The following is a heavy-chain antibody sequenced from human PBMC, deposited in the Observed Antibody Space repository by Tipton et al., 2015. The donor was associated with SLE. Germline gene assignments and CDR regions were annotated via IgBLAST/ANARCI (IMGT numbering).Heavy chain of an antibody. J-gene: IGHJ4*02. Sequence: QLVQSGAEVKKPGASVKVSCKASGYTFTSYAMNWVRQAPGQGLEWMGWINTNTGNPTYAQGFTGRFVFSLDTSVSTAYLPISSLKAEDTAVYYCATPIRTGGPYYFDYWGQGTLVTVSS. D-gene: IGHD7-27*01. CDR1: GYTFTSYA. CDR2: INTNTGNP. V-gene: IGHV7-4-1*02. CDR3: ATPIRTGGPYYFDY.